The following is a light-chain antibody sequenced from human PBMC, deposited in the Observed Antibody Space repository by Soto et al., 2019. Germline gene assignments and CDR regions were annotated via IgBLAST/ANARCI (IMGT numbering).Light chain of an antibody. CDR1: QRLSDW. CDR3: QEYKSAT. J-gene: IGKJ2*01. V-gene: IGKV1-5*01. Sequence: DIQMTQSPSTLSASVGDRVTITCRASQRLSDWLAWSQQKLGKATKLLIYDASTLQSGVPSRFSGSGSGTEFTLTISSLQPDYFATYYCQEYKSATFGQGTKLEIE. CDR2: DAS.